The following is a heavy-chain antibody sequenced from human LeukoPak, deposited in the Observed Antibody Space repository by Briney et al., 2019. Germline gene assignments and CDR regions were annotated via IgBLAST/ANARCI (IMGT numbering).Heavy chain of an antibody. J-gene: IGHJ4*02. V-gene: IGHV3-30*02. CDR2: IRSDGSNK. Sequence: GGSLRLSCAGSGFSFSSYGMHWVRQAPGKGLEWMAFIRSDGSNKYYADSVKGRFTISRDNAKNSLYLQMNSLRAEDTALYYCAKDSVGQVLDYFDYWGQGTLVTVSS. CDR3: AKDSVGQVLDYFDY. D-gene: IGHD2-15*01. CDR1: GFSFSSYG.